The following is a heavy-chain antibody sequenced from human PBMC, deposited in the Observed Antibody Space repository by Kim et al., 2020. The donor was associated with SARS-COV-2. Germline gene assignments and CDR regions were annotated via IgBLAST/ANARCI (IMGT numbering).Heavy chain of an antibody. D-gene: IGHD6-19*01. V-gene: IGHV3-33*01. CDR2: IWYDGSNK. CDR1: GFTFSSYG. CDR3: ARDGSSIAVAGTLDLDY. J-gene: IGHJ4*02. Sequence: GWSLRLSCAASGFTFSSYGMHWVRQAPGKGLEWVAVIWYDGSNKYYADSVKGRFTISRDNSKNTLYLQMNSLRAEDTAVYYCARDGSSIAVAGTLDLDYWGQGTLVTVSS.